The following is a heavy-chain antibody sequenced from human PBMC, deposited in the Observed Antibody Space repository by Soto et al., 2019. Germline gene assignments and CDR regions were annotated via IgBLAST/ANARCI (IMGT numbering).Heavy chain of an antibody. J-gene: IGHJ5*02. CDR3: ARDGTYCSGGSCYWFDP. CDR1: GGSISSYY. CDR2: IYYSGST. D-gene: IGHD2-15*01. Sequence: SETLSLTCTVSGGSISSYYWSWIRQPPGKGLEWIGYIYYSGSTNYNPSLKSRVTISVDTSKNQFSLKLSSATAADTAVYYCARDGTYCSGGSCYWFDPWGQGTLVTVSS. V-gene: IGHV4-59*01.